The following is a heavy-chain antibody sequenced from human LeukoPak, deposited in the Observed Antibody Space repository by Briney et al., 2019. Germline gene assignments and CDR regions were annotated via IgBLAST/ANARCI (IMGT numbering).Heavy chain of an antibody. V-gene: IGHV3-53*01. CDR2: IYSGGST. J-gene: IGHJ4*02. CDR1: GFTVSSNY. D-gene: IGHD3-10*01. Sequence: GGSLRLSCAASGFTVSSNYMSWVRQAPGKGLEWVSVIYSGGSTYYADSVKGRFTISRDNSKNTLYLQMNSLRAEDTAVYYCARDQGWFGERSDYRGQGTLVTVSS. CDR3: ARDQGWFGERSDY.